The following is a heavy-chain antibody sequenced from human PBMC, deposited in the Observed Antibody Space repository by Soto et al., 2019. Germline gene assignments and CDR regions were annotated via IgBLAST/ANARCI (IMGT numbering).Heavy chain of an antibody. J-gene: IGHJ4*02. CDR2: INPKSGGT. V-gene: IGHV1-2*02. D-gene: IGHD1-26*01. CDR1: GYTFTVYY. CDR3: ARDLAKGGGSAGFDY. Sequence: ASVKVSCKASGYTFTVYYMHWVRQAPGQGLEWMGWINPKSGGTMYPQKFQGRVTMTWDTSISTAYMALTRLRSDDTAVYYCARDLAKGGGSAGFDYWGQVTLVTV.